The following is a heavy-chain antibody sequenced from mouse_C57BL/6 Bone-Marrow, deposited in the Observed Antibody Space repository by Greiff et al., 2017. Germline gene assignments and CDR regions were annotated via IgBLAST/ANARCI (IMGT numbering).Heavy chain of an antibody. V-gene: IGHV5-2*01. Sequence: EVQLVESGGGLVQPGESLKLSCESNEYEFPSHDMSWVRKTPEKRLGLVAAINSDGGSTYYPDTMERRFIISRDNTKKTLYLQMSSLRSEDTALYYCARRPFYYGSSLYAMDYWGQGTSVTVSS. CDR3: ARRPFYYGSSLYAMDY. CDR1: EYEFPSHD. CDR2: INSDGGST. J-gene: IGHJ4*01. D-gene: IGHD1-1*01.